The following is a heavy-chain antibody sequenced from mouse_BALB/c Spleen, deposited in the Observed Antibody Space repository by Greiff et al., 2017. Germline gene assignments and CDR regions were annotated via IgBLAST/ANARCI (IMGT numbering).Heavy chain of an antibody. CDR2: ISDGGSYT. J-gene: IGHJ2*01. V-gene: IGHV5-4*02. Sequence: EVKLVESGGGLVKPGGSLKLSCAASGFTFSDSYMYWVRQTPEKRLEWVATISDGGSYTYYPDSVKGRFTISRDNTKNTLYLQMSSLKSEDTAMYYCARDGGRRRSYYFDYWGQGTTLTVSS. CDR1: GFTFSDSY. CDR3: ARDGGRRRSYYFDY. D-gene: IGHD1-1*01.